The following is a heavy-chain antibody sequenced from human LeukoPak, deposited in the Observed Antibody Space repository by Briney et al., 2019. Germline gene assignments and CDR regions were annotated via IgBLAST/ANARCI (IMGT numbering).Heavy chain of an antibody. V-gene: IGHV4-38-2*02. CDR2: IYHSGST. J-gene: IGHJ4*02. CDR3: ARGPPLRGDFDY. Sequence: SETLSLTCTVSGYSISSGYYWGWIRQPPGKGLEWIGSIYHSGSTYYNPSLKSRVTISVDTSKNQFSLKLSSVTAADTAVYYCARGPPLRGDFDYWAREPWSPSPQ. CDR1: GYSISSGYY.